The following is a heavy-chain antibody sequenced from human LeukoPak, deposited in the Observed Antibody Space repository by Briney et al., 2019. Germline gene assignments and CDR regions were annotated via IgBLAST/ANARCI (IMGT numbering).Heavy chain of an antibody. CDR2: IYYSGST. V-gene: IGHV4-59*12. J-gene: IGHJ5*02. Sequence: PSETLSLTCTVSGGSISSYYWSWIRQPPGKGLEWIGYIYYSGSTNYNPSLKSRVTISADKSKNQFSLKLNSVTAADTAVYYCARWLATVPKVFDPWGQGTLVTVSS. D-gene: IGHD6-13*01. CDR3: ARWLATVPKVFDP. CDR1: GGSISSYY.